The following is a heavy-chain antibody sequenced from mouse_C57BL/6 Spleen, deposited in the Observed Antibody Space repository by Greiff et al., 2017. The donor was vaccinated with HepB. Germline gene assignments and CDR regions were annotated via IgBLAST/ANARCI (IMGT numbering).Heavy chain of an antibody. J-gene: IGHJ3*01. Sequence: VQGVESGPELVKPGASVKISCKASGYAFSSSWMNWVKQRPGKGLEWIGRIYPGDGDTNYNGKFKGKATLTADKSSSTAYMQLSSLTSEDSAVYFCARDDYDGAYWGQGTLVTVSA. D-gene: IGHD2-4*01. CDR2: IYPGDGDT. V-gene: IGHV1-82*01. CDR3: ARDDYDGAY. CDR1: GYAFSSSW.